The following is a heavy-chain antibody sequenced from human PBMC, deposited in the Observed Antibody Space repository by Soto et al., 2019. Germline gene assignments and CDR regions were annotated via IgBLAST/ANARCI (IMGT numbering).Heavy chain of an antibody. CDR2: ISSDGGDK. D-gene: IGHD2-15*01. J-gene: IGHJ5*02. CDR1: GFTFSNFG. Sequence: QVQLVESGGGVVQPGRSPRLSCAASGFTFSNFGMHWVRQAPGKGLEWVAAISSDGGDKYYSHSVKDRFTVSRDNSWNTVFLQMNSLRVEDTAVYYCVKGSDVARQELDRWGQGILVTVSS. V-gene: IGHV3-30*18. CDR3: VKGSDVARQELDR.